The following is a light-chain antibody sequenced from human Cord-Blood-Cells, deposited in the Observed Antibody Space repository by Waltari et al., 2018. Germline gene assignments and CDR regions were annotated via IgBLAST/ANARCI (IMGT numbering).Light chain of an antibody. J-gene: IGKJ5*01. V-gene: IGKV3-20*01. Sequence: EIVLTQSPGTLSLSPGERATLSCRASQSVSSSYLAWYQQKPGQAPRLLIYGASSRATGIPDRLSGSGSGTDFTLTISRLEPEDVAVYYCQQYGSSPPITFGQGTRLEIK. CDR2: GAS. CDR3: QQYGSSPPIT. CDR1: QSVSSSY.